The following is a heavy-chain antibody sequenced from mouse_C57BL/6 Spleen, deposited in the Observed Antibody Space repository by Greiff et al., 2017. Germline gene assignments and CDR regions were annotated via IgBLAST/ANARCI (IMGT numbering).Heavy chain of an antibody. J-gene: IGHJ2*01. D-gene: IGHD4-1*01. V-gene: IGHV6-6*01. CDR2: IRNKANNHAT. CDR1: GFTFSDSW. Sequence: EVQLQQSGGGLVQPGGSMKLSCAASGFTFSDSWMDWVPQSPEQGLEWVAEIRNKANNHATYYAESVKGRFTISRDDSKSSVYLQMNSLRAEDTGIYYCTRLWDVGYWGQGTTLTVSS. CDR3: TRLWDVGY.